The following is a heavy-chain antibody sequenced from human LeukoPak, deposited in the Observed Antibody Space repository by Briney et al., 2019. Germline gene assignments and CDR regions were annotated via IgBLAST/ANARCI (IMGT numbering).Heavy chain of an antibody. CDR3: ARDIRIVGATLYFDY. V-gene: IGHV4-59*01. CDR2: MHSSGST. Sequence: PSETLSLTCTVSGGSISNYYWSWLRQPPGKGLEWIGYMHSSGSTNYNLSLTGRVTMSIDTSKNQLSLKMRSVTAADTAVYYCARDIRIVGATLYFDYWGLGTLVTVSS. D-gene: IGHD1-26*01. J-gene: IGHJ4*02. CDR1: GGSISNYY.